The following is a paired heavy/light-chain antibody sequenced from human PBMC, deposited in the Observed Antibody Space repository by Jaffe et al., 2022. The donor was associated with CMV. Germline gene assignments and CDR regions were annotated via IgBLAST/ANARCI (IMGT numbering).Heavy chain of an antibody. CDR2: IWNDGSNE. J-gene: IGHJ4*02. D-gene: IGHD1-1*01. Sequence: QVQLVESGGGVVQPGRSLRLSCAASGFSFSRYAMHWVRQGPGKGLEWVAIIWNDGSNEEYADSVKGRFTITRDNSKNTLYLQMNSLRAEDTGVYYCLRDFRVNEVSVGYWGQGTLVIVSS. V-gene: IGHV3-33*01. CDR3: LRDFRVNEVSVGY. CDR1: GFSFSRYA.
Light chain of an antibody. CDR1: QSIYKW. CDR3: QHYNSFPWA. CDR2: MAS. Sequence: DIQMTQSPSTLSASVGDRVTITCRASQSIYKWSAWYQQKPGKAPKLLIYMASSLEDGVPSRFSGSGSGTEFTLTISSLQPDDFATYYCQHYNSFPWAFGQGTKVEIK. V-gene: IGKV1-5*03. J-gene: IGKJ1*01.